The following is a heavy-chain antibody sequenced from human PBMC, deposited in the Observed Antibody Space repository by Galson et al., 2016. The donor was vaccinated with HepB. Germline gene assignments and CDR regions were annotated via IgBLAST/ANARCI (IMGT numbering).Heavy chain of an antibody. J-gene: IGHJ4*02. CDR1: GYTFTTSG. V-gene: IGHV1-18*01. CDR2: ISTYSGNT. CDR3: AREVQDRFDS. Sequence: SVKVSCKASGYTFTTSGISWVRQAPGQGLEWMGWISTYSGNTKYAQKFQGGLTLTTDSSTTTAYMELRSLRFDDTALYYCAREVQDRFDSWGQGTLVTVSS.